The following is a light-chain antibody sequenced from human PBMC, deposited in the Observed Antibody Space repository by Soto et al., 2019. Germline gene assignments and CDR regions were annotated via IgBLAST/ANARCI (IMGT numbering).Light chain of an antibody. CDR3: AAWDDTLNGWV. Sequence: QSALTQPPSASGTPGQRVTISCSGSRSNIGNNIVSWYQQFPGTAPKLLIYRTGQRPSGVPDRFSGSKSGTSASLAINGLQSEDEADYYCAAWDDTLNGWVFGGGTQLTVL. CDR2: RTG. V-gene: IGLV1-44*01. CDR1: RSNIGNNI. J-gene: IGLJ3*02.